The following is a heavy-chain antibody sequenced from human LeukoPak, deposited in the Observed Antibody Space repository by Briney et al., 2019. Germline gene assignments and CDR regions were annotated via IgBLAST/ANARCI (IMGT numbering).Heavy chain of an antibody. CDR3: AREYVDGFDP. V-gene: IGHV4-61*01. Sequence: SETLSLTCTVSGGSVSSAFHYCSWIRQPPGKGLEWIGYIYDTGSTSYNPSLKSRVTISVDTSKNEFSLKVSSVTAADTAVYYCAREYVDGFDPWGQGILVTVSS. J-gene: IGHJ5*02. CDR2: IYDTGST. D-gene: IGHD2-8*01. CDR1: GGSVSSAFHY.